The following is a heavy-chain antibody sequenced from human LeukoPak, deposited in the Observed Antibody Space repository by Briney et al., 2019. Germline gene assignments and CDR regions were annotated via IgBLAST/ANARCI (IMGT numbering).Heavy chain of an antibody. CDR2: VYYSGST. V-gene: IGHV4-59*04. CDR1: GGSISNYY. CDR3: ASIAARPPQNIFDY. Sequence: SETLSLTCTVSGGSISNYYWSWIRQPPGKGLEWIGYVYYSGSTYYNPSLKSRVTISVDTSKNQFSLKLSSVTAADTAVYYCASIAARPPQNIFDYWGQGTLVTVSS. J-gene: IGHJ4*02. D-gene: IGHD6-6*01.